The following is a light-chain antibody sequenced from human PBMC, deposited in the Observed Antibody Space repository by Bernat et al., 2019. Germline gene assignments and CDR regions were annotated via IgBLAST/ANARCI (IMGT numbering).Light chain of an antibody. CDR3: AAWDDSLSGWV. CDR1: SSNIGSNY. V-gene: IGLV1-47*02. CDR2: SNN. J-gene: IGLJ3*02. Sequence: QSVLTQPPSASGTPVQRVTISCSGSSSNIGSNYVYCYQQLPGTAPKLLIYSNNQRPSGVPDRFSGSKSGTSASLAISGLRSEDEADYYWAAWDDSLSGWVFGGGTKLTVL.